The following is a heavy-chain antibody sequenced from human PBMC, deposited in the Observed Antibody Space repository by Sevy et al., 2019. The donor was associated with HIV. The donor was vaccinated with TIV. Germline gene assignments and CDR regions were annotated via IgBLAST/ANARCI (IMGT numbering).Heavy chain of an antibody. CDR2: ISGSGGST. Sequence: SGCLRLSCAASGFTFSSYAMSWVRQAPGKGLEWVSAISGSGGSTYYADSVKGRFTISRDNSKNTLYLQMNSLRAEDTAVYYSAKCKGGHRGYFDYWGQGTLVTVSS. D-gene: IGHD6-25*01. CDR3: AKCKGGHRGYFDY. J-gene: IGHJ4*02. CDR1: GFTFSSYA. V-gene: IGHV3-23*01.